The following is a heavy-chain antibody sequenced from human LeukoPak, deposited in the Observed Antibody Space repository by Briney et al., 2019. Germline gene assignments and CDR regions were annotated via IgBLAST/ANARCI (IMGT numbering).Heavy chain of an antibody. Sequence: GGSLRLSCAASGFTFDDYAMHWVRQAPGRGLEWVSGISWNSGSIVYADSVKGRFTISRDNAKNSLYLQMNSLRAEDTALYYCAKESYGGGPCDYWGQGTLVTVSS. D-gene: IGHD4/OR15-4a*01. J-gene: IGHJ4*02. CDR2: ISWNSGSI. CDR1: GFTFDDYA. CDR3: AKESYGGGPCDY. V-gene: IGHV3-9*01.